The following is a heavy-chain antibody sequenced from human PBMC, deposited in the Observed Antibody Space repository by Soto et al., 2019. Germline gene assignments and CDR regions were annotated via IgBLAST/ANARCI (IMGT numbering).Heavy chain of an antibody. CDR3: ASVAIDYGDYFDY. CDR2: IYHSGST. Sequence: SETLSLTCAVSGGSISSSNWWSVVRQPPGKGLEWIGEIYHSGSTNYNPSLKSRVTISVDKSKNQFSLKLSSVTAAGTAVYYCASVAIDYGDYFDYWGQGTLVTVSS. J-gene: IGHJ4*02. CDR1: GGSISSSNW. D-gene: IGHD4-17*01. V-gene: IGHV4-4*02.